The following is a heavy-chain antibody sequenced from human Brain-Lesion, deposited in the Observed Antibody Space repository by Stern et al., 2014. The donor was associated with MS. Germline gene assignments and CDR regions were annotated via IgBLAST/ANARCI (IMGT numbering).Heavy chain of an antibody. CDR3: ARRGDSSSSGFDY. D-gene: IGHD6-6*01. J-gene: IGHJ4*02. Sequence: VQLVESGAEVKKPGESLKISCKGSGYRFTSNWIGWVRQMPGKGLEWMGIIWPGDSDTRYSPAFQGQVPIPADKSISTAYLQWSSLQASDTAMYYCARRGDSSSSGFDYWGQGTLVIVSS. V-gene: IGHV5-51*01. CDR2: IWPGDSDT. CDR1: GYRFTSNW.